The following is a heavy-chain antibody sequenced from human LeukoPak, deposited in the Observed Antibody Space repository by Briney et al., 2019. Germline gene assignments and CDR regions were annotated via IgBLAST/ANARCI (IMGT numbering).Heavy chain of an antibody. D-gene: IGHD2-2*01. CDR3: AKDHQEYQLLDPFDY. V-gene: IGHV3-21*04. Sequence: PGGSLRLSCAASGFTFSYYSMNWVRQAPGKGLEWVSSITSTSSYIYYADSVKGRFAISRDNSKNTLYLQMNSLRAEDTAVYYCAKDHQEYQLLDPFDYWGQGTLVTVSS. J-gene: IGHJ4*02. CDR1: GFTFSYYS. CDR2: ITSTSSYI.